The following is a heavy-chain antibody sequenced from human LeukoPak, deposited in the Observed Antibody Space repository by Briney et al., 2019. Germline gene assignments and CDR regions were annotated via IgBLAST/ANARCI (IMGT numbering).Heavy chain of an antibody. CDR1: GFTFSSYE. CDR2: ISSSGSTI. D-gene: IGHD3-22*01. CDR3: ARDSAYYYDSSGYYYRDASDI. J-gene: IGHJ3*02. Sequence: PGGSLRLSCAASGFTFSSYEMNWVRQAPGKGLEWVSYISSSGSTIYYADSVKGRFTISRDNAKNSLYLQMNSLRAEDTAVYYCARDSAYYYDSSGYYYRDASDIWGQGTMVTVSS. V-gene: IGHV3-48*03.